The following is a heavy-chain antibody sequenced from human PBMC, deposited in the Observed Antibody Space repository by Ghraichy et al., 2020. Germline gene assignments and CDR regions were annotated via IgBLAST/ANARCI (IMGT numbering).Heavy chain of an antibody. CDR2: INHSGST. Sequence: SETLSLTCAVYGGSFSGYYWSWIRQPPGKGLEWIGEINHSGSTNYNPSLKSRVTISVDTSKNQFSLKLSSVTAADTAVYYCARGRGRSTMVRGVIKGGWFDPRGQGTLVTVSS. CDR3: ARGRGRSTMVRGVIKGGWFDP. J-gene: IGHJ5*02. V-gene: IGHV4-34*01. CDR1: GGSFSGYY. D-gene: IGHD3-10*01.